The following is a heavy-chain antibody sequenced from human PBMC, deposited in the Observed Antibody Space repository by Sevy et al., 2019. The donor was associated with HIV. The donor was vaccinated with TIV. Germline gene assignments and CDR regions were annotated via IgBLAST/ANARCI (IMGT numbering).Heavy chain of an antibody. D-gene: IGHD3-10*01. J-gene: IGHJ4*02. CDR2: IIPIFGTA. CDR1: GGTFSSYA. V-gene: IGHV1-69*06. Sequence: VKVSCKASGGTFSSYAISWVRQAPGQGLEWMGGIIPIFGTANYAQKFQGRVTITADKSTSTAYMELSSLRSEDTAVYYCATLEVRGVIIESDYWGQGTMVTVSS. CDR3: ATLEVRGVIIESDY.